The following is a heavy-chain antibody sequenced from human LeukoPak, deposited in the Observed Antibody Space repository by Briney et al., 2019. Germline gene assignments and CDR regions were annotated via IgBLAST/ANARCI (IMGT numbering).Heavy chain of an antibody. CDR3: AKIRYYDSSGPIMGAFDI. V-gene: IGHV3-23*01. CDR1: GFTFNTCG. Sequence: AGGSLRLSCAASGFTFNTCGMTWVRQAPGKGLEWVSAITASGGSTRYADPVKGRFTISRDNAKNSLYLQMNSLRAEDTALYYCAKIRYYDSSGPIMGAFDIWGQGTMVTVCS. J-gene: IGHJ3*02. D-gene: IGHD3-22*01. CDR2: ITASGGST.